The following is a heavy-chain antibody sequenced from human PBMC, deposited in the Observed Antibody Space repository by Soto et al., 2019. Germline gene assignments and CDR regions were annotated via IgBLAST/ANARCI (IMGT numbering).Heavy chain of an antibody. CDR3: AVAAVREIMAQESSGMAV. CDR2: IMPTVDSA. CDR1: GGTLSDYA. D-gene: IGHD3-10*01. Sequence: QVQLVQSGAEVKTPGSSVKVSCKASGGTLSDYAISLVRQAPGQGLEWMGGIMPTVDSANYAQNFQGRLTISADESTSTATLELSSLRSDDTAVYYCAVAAVREIMAQESSGMAVWGQGTTVIVSS. V-gene: IGHV1-69*01. J-gene: IGHJ6*02.